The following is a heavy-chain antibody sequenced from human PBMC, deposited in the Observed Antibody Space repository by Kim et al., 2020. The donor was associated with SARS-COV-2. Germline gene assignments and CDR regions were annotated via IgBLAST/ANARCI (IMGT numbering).Heavy chain of an antibody. D-gene: IGHD3-22*01. J-gene: IGHJ6*02. CDR2: IYSGGST. Sequence: GGSLRLSCAASGFTVSSNYMNWVRQAPGKGLEWVSVIYSGGSTYYADSVKGRFTISRDNSKNTLYLQMNSLRAEDTAVYFCAREPVESGGYYSSSRYYGLDVWGHGTAVTVSS. CDR3: AREPVESGGYYSSSRYYGLDV. CDR1: GFTVSSNY. V-gene: IGHV3-66*01.